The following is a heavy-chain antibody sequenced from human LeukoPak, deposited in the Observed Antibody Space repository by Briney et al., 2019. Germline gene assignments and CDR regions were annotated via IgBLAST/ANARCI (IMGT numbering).Heavy chain of an antibody. CDR2: ISSSGSTI. CDR1: GFTFSDYY. Sequence: GGSLRLSCAASGFTFSDYYMSWIRQAPGKGLEWVSYISSSGSTIYYADSVKGRFTISRDNTKNSLYLQMNSLRAEDTAVYYCASGENYDSSGYSAFDIWGQGTMVTVSS. J-gene: IGHJ3*02. CDR3: ASGENYDSSGYSAFDI. D-gene: IGHD3-22*01. V-gene: IGHV3-11*04.